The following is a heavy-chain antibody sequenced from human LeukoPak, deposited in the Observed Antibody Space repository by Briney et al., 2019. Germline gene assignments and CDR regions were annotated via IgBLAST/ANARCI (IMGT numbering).Heavy chain of an antibody. J-gene: IGHJ6*02. V-gene: IGHV1-69*01. CDR2: IIPIFGTA. CDR3: ARGNSGIAAAAFYGMDV. CDR1: GGTFSSYA. Sequence: GSSVNVSCKASGGTFSSYAISWVRQAPGQGLEWMGGIIPIFGTANYAQKFQGRVTITADESTSTAYMELSSLRSEDTAVYYCARGNSGIAAAAFYGMDVWGQGTTVTVSS. D-gene: IGHD6-13*01.